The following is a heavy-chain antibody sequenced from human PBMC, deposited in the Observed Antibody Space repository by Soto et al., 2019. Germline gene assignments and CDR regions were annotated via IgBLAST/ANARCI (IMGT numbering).Heavy chain of an antibody. CDR2: ILDAGNNK. CDR1: GFTYSTYT. J-gene: IGHJ4*02. Sequence: GGSLRLSCAASGFTYSTYTMHWVRQAPGKGLEWVAVILDAGNNKYYADSVKGRFTVSRDNAKNSLFLLMSSLRAEDTAVYYCARDKDWAFDYWGQGTQVTVSS. CDR3: ARDKDWAFDY. D-gene: IGHD3-9*01. V-gene: IGHV3-48*04.